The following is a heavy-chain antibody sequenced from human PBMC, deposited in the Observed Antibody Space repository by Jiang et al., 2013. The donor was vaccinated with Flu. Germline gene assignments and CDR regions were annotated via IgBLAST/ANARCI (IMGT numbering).Heavy chain of an antibody. V-gene: IGHV7-4-1*02. CDR1: GYTFTSYA. CDR2: INTNTGNP. D-gene: IGHD6-13*01. J-gene: IGHJ5*02. CDR3: ARYLGGIAAAGENWFDP. Sequence: QSGSELKKPGASVKVSCKASGYTFTSYAMNWVRQAPGQGLEWMGWINTNTGNPTYAQGFTGRFVFSLDTSVSTAYLQISSLKAEDTAVYYCARYLGGIAAAGENWFDPWGQGTLVTVSS.